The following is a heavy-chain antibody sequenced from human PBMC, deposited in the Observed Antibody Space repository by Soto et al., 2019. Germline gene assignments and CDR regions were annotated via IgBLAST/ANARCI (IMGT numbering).Heavy chain of an antibody. CDR1: GYSFTSYW. Sequence: GESLKISCKGSGYSFTSYWISWVRQMPGKGLEWMGRIDPSDSYTNSSPSFQGHVTISADKSISTAYLQWSSLKASDTAMYYCARQEYSSSYYYYYGMDVWGQGTTVTVSS. J-gene: IGHJ6*02. D-gene: IGHD6-6*01. CDR3: ARQEYSSSYYYYYGMDV. V-gene: IGHV5-10-1*01. CDR2: IDPSDSYT.